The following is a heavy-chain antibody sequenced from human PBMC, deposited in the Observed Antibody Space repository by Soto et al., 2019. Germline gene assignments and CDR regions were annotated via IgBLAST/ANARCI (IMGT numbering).Heavy chain of an antibody. Sequence: SETLSLTCTVSGGSISSSSYYWGWIRQPPGKGLEWIGSIYYSGSTYYNPSLKSRVTISVDTSKNQFSLKLSPVTAADTAVYYCARRETGYYYVGAFDIWGQGTMVTVSS. CDR3: ARRETGYYYVGAFDI. CDR1: GGSISSSSYY. CDR2: IYYSGST. D-gene: IGHD3-22*01. J-gene: IGHJ3*02. V-gene: IGHV4-39*01.